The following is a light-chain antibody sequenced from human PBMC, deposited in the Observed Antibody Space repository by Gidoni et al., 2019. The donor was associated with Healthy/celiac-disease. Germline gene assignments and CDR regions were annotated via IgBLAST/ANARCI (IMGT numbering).Light chain of an antibody. Sequence: EIVMTQSPATLSVSPGERATLSCRASQSVSSNLAWYQQKPGQAPRPLIYGASTRATGSPARFRGSGSGTEFTLTISSLQSEDFAVYYCQQYNNWPPYTFGQGTKLEIK. CDR3: QQYNNWPPYT. V-gene: IGKV3-15*01. CDR2: GAS. CDR1: QSVSSN. J-gene: IGKJ2*01.